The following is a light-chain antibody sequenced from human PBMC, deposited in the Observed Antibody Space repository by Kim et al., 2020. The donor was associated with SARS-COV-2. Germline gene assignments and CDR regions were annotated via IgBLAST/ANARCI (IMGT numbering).Light chain of an antibody. CDR2: GAS. V-gene: IGKV3-20*01. J-gene: IGKJ4*01. CDR1: QSVSSSY. CDR3: QQYGSSSGLT. Sequence: IVFTQSPGTLSLSPGERATLSCRASQSVSSSYLAWYQQKPGQAPRLLIYGASSRATGIPDRFSGSGSGTDFTLTISRLEPEDFAVYYCQQYGSSSGLTFGGGTKVDIK.